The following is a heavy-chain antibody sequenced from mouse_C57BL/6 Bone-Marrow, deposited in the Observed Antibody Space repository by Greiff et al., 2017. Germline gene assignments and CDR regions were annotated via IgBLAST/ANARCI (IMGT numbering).Heavy chain of an antibody. J-gene: IGHJ4*01. CDR2: IWRGGST. V-gene: IGHV2-5*01. Sequence: QVQLQQSGPGLVQPSQRLSITCTVSGFSLTSYGVHWVRQSPGKGLEWLGVIWRGGSTDYNAAFMSRLSITKDNSTSQVFCKMNSLQADDTAIYYCAKNRWGGAMDYWGQGTSVTVSS. D-gene: IGHD4-1*01. CDR1: GFSLTSYG. CDR3: AKNRWGGAMDY.